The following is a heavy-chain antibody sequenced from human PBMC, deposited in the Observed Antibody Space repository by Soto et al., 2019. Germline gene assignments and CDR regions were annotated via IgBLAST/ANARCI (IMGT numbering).Heavy chain of an antibody. J-gene: IGHJ6*03. Sequence: QVQLVESGGGVVQPGRSLRLSCAASGFTFSSYGMHWVCQAPGKGLEWVAVIWYDGSNKYYADSVKGRFTISRDNSKNTLYLQMNSLRAEDTTVYYCARGHEPGIAATGYMDVWGKGTTVTVSS. D-gene: IGHD6-13*01. V-gene: IGHV3-33*01. CDR2: IWYDGSNK. CDR1: GFTFSSYG. CDR3: ARGHEPGIAATGYMDV.